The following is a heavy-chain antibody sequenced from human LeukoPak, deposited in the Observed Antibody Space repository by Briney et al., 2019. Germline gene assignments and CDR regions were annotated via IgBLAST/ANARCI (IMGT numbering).Heavy chain of an antibody. V-gene: IGHV1-2*02. Sequence: ASVKVSCKASGYTFTSYYIHWVRQAPGQGLEWMGWIIPNSGATNYAQNFQGRVTMTRDTSISTAYMELSRLRSDDTAVYYCAREGIGGGLLKGYCSGGSCYGYWGQGTLVTVSS. CDR2: IIPNSGAT. CDR3: AREGIGGGLLKGYCSGGSCYGY. D-gene: IGHD2-15*01. CDR1: GYTFTSYY. J-gene: IGHJ4*02.